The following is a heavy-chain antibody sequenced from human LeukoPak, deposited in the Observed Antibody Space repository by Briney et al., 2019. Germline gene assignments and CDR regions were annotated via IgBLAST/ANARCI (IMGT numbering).Heavy chain of an antibody. J-gene: IGHJ6*03. CDR1: GFTFSSYS. CDR2: ISGSGGST. D-gene: IGHD2/OR15-2a*01. CDR3: AKAFPVGYYMDV. Sequence: GGSLRLSCAASGFTFSSYSVNWVRQAPGKGLEWVSAISGSGGSTYYADSVKGRFTISRDNSKKTVYLQMNSLRAEDTAVYYCAKAFPVGYYMDVWGKGTTVTVSS. V-gene: IGHV3-23*01.